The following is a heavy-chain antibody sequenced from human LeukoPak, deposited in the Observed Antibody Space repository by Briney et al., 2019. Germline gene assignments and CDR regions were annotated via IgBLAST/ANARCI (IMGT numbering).Heavy chain of an antibody. CDR1: GFTFSSYS. V-gene: IGHV3-48*01. CDR3: VRQFAS. Sequence: GGSLRLSCAASGFTFSSYSMNWVRQAPGKGLEWVSYISSSSSTIYYADSVKGRFTISRDNGKSSLYLQMNGLRVEDTALYYCVRQFASWGQGTLVTVSS. J-gene: IGHJ4*02. CDR2: ISSSSSTI.